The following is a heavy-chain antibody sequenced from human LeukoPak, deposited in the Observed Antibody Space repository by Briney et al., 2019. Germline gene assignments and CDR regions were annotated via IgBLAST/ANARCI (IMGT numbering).Heavy chain of an antibody. CDR2: INSGSTYT. Sequence: KPGGSLRLSCAASGFTFSSYNMNWVRQAPGKGLEWVSSINSGSTYTYYTQSVKGRFTVSRDNAKNSLFLQMNGLRAEDTAIYYCARSLTTLTYEGYWGQGTLVTVSS. CDR1: GFTFSSYN. CDR3: ARSLTTLTYEGY. V-gene: IGHV3-21*01. J-gene: IGHJ4*02. D-gene: IGHD1-1*01.